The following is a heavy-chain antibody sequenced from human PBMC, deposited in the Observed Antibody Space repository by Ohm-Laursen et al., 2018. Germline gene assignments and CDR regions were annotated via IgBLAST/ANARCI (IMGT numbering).Heavy chain of an antibody. CDR1: GFTFSAYG. D-gene: IGHD3-3*01. CDR2: IWYDCVNK. V-gene: IGHV3-33*01. J-gene: IGHJ6*02. CDR3: ARDAPNYKTISGVVTALGMDV. Sequence: SLRLSCAASGFTFSAYGMHWVRQAPGKGLEWVAVIWYDCVNKYYADSVKGRFTVSRDNSENTLYLQMESLRAEDTAVYYCARDAPNYKTISGVVTALGMDVWGQGTTVTVSS.